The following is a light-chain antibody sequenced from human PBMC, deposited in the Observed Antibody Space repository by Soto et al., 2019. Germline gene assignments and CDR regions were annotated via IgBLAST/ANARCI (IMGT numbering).Light chain of an antibody. CDR2: GAS. CDR3: QQYNNWPYT. J-gene: IGKJ2*01. V-gene: IGKV3-15*01. Sequence: EIVMTQSPATLSVSPGERATLSCRASQIVSSNLAWYQQKPGQAPRLLIYGASTRATGIPARFSGSGSGAEFTLTISSLQSEEFAVYYCQQYNNWPYTFGQGTKLEIK. CDR1: QIVSSN.